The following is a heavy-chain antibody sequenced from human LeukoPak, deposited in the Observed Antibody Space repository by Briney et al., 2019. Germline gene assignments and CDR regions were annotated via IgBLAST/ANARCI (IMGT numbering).Heavy chain of an antibody. CDR2: IYYSGTT. CDR3: ARHEWGITNAFDI. D-gene: IGHD1-14*01. V-gene: IGHV4-34*01. Sequence: SETLSLTCAVYGGSFSGYYWSWIRQPPGKGLEWIGSIYYSGTTYYNPSLKSRVTISVDTSKNQFSLKLRSVTAADTAVYYCARHEWGITNAFDIWGQGTMVTVSS. CDR1: GGSFSGYY. J-gene: IGHJ3*02.